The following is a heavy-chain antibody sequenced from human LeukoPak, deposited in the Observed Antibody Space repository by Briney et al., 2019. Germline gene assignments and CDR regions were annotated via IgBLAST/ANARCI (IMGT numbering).Heavy chain of an antibody. J-gene: IGHJ4*02. V-gene: IGHV3-30*02. Sequence: GGSLRLSCAASEFTFSSYGMHWVRQAPAKGLEWVAFIRYDGSNKYYADSVKGRFTISRDNSKNTVYLQMNSLRAEDTAVYYCAKDRDTMVRGVIITLNYYFDYWGQGTLVTVSS. CDR1: EFTFSSYG. CDR2: IRYDGSNK. CDR3: AKDRDTMVRGVIITLNYYFDY. D-gene: IGHD3-10*01.